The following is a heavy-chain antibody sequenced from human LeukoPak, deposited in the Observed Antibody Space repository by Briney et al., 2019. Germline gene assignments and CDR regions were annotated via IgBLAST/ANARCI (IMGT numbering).Heavy chain of an antibody. Sequence: PGGSLRLSCAASGFTFSSYAMSWVRQAPGKGLEWVSAISGSGGSTYYADSVKGRFTISRDNSKNTLYLQMNSLRAEDTAVYYCARGVVVVPAALEAFDIWGQGTMVTVSS. D-gene: IGHD2-2*01. V-gene: IGHV3-23*01. J-gene: IGHJ3*02. CDR2: ISGSGGST. CDR3: ARGVVVVPAALEAFDI. CDR1: GFTFSSYA.